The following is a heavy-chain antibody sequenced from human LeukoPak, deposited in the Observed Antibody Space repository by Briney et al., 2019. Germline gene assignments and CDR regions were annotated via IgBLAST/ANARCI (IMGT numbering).Heavy chain of an antibody. CDR3: ARDLGYGDYGY. CDR1: GYSFANFG. Sequence: ASVKVSCKASGYSFANFGISWVRQAPGQGLEWMGWISAYNGHTKYAQNLQGRLTMTTDTSTSTAYMELRSLRSDDTAVYYCARDLGYGDYGYWGQGTLVTVSS. V-gene: IGHV1-18*01. D-gene: IGHD4-17*01. J-gene: IGHJ4*02. CDR2: ISAYNGHT.